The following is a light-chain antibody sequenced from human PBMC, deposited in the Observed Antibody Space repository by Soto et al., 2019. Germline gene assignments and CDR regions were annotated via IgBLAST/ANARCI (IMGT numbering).Light chain of an antibody. V-gene: IGKV1-33*01. CDR3: QQDDSLPIT. CDR1: QDIKNY. CDR2: DAS. Sequence: DIQMTQSPSSLSASLGDRVTITCQASQDIKNYLNWYQQKPGKAPKLLIYDASNLQTGVPSRFSASGSGTDFTFPISSLQSEDIATYYCQQDDSLPITFGQGTRLEFK. J-gene: IGKJ5*01.